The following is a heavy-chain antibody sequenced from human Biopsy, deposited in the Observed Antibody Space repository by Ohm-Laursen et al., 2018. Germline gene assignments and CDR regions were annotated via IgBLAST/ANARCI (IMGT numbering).Heavy chain of an antibody. CDR2: IYWDDDK. Sequence: TQTLTLTCTFSGFSLSTSGVGVGWIRQPPGKALEWLALIYWDDDKRYSPSLKSRLTITKDTSKNQVVLTMTNTDPVDTGTYYCAHIIRLDYFDSRGMGFDYWGQGTLVTVSS. J-gene: IGHJ4*02. D-gene: IGHD3-22*01. CDR1: GFSLSTSGVG. CDR3: AHIIRLDYFDSRGMGFDY. V-gene: IGHV2-5*02.